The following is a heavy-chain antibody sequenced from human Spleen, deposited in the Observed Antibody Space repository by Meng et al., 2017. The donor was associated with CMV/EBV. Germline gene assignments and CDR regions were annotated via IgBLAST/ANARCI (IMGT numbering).Heavy chain of an antibody. V-gene: IGHV1-69*05. D-gene: IGHD2-21*01. CDR2: IIPLYGRP. J-gene: IGHJ4*02. Sequence: SVKVSCKASGGTFSTYAISWVRQAPGQGLEWMGGIIPLYGRPNYAQKFQGRVTITTDESTSTAYMELSSLRSEDTAVYYCAIAYCGGDCYSDFDYWGQGTLVTVSS. CDR1: GGTFSTYA. CDR3: AIAYCGGDCYSDFDY.